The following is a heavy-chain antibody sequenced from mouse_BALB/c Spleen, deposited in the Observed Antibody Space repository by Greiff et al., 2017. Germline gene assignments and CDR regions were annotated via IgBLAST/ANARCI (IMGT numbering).Heavy chain of an antibody. V-gene: IGHV5-6*01. D-gene: IGHD2-1*01. J-gene: IGHJ4*01. Sequence: EVQVVESGGDLVKPGGSLKLSCAASGFTFSSYGMSWVRQTPDKRLEWVATISSGGSYTYYPDSVKGRFTISRDNAKNTLYLQMSSLKSEDTAMYYCARRGNGSYAMDYWGQGTSVTVSS. CDR2: ISSGGSYT. CDR1: GFTFSSYG. CDR3: ARRGNGSYAMDY.